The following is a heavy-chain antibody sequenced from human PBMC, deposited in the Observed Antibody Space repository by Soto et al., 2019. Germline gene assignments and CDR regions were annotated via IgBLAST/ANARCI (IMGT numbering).Heavy chain of an antibody. V-gene: IGHV1-46*01. Sequence: QVQLVQSGAEVKKPGASVKVSCKASGYTFTSYYMHWVRQAPGQGLEWMGIINPSGGSTSYEQKFQGRVPMTRDKSTSTVYMELSSLRAEDTAVYYCASVSSSWYSPLDYWGQGTLVTVSS. J-gene: IGHJ4*02. D-gene: IGHD6-13*01. CDR1: GYTFTSYY. CDR2: INPSGGST. CDR3: ASVSSSWYSPLDY.